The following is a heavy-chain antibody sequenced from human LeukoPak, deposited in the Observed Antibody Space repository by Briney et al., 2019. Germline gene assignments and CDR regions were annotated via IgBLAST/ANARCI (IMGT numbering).Heavy chain of an antibody. D-gene: IGHD6-13*01. Sequence: ASVKVSCKASGGTFSSYAISWVRQAPGQGLEWMGRIIPILGIANYAQKFQGRVTITADKSTSTAYMELSSLRSEDTAVYYCARDAQMAAVGTSGDYWGQGTLVTVSS. CDR3: ARDAQMAAVGTSGDY. CDR2: IIPILGIA. J-gene: IGHJ4*02. V-gene: IGHV1-69*04. CDR1: GGTFSSYA.